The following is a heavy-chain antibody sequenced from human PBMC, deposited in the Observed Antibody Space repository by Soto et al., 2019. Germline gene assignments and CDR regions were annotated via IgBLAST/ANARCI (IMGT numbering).Heavy chain of an antibody. V-gene: IGHV3-7*03. CDR1: GFSFSTYW. D-gene: IGHD3-16*01. CDR3: AKGGHIDF. J-gene: IGHJ4*02. Sequence: EVQLVESGGGLVQPGGSLRLSCAASGFSFSTYWMSWVRQVPGAGLEWVAHIKADGSETYYVDSVRGRFTISRDNVKTSLFLQLNNLRAEDTAVYYCAKGGHIDFCGQGTLVTVSS. CDR2: IKADGSET.